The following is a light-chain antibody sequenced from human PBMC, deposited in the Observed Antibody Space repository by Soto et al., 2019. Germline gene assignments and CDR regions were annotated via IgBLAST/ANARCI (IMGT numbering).Light chain of an antibody. V-gene: IGLV2-23*01. CDR2: EGS. CDR1: SSDVGNYNL. CDR3: CSYVGGYTHAV. J-gene: IGLJ2*01. Sequence: QSALTQPASVSGSPGQSITISCTGTSSDVGNYNLVSWYQQHPGKAPKLIIYEGSKRPSGVPDRFSGSKSGNTASLTISGLQAEDEADHYCCSYVGGYTHAVFGGGTKVTVL.